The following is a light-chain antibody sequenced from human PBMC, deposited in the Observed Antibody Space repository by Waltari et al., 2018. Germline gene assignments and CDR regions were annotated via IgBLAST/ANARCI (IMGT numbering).Light chain of an antibody. V-gene: IGLV2-8*01. J-gene: IGLJ2*01. CDR3: SSYAGTNNLVV. CDR2: EVN. CDR1: SSDIGAYDY. Sequence: QSALTQPPSASGSPGQSVTISCTGTSSDIGAYDYVSWYQQRPGKAPKLMIFEVNKGPSGVLDRFSGSKAGNTASLTIFGLRPEDEADYYCSSYAGTNNLVVFGGGTKLTVL.